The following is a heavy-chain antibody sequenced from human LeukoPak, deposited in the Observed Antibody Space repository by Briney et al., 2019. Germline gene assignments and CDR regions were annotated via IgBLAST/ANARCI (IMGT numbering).Heavy chain of an antibody. V-gene: IGHV3-73*01. CDR1: GFTFSGSA. J-gene: IGHJ4*02. Sequence: GVSLRLSCAASGFTFSGSAMHWVRQASGKGLEWVGRIRSKANSYATAYAASVKGRFTISRDDSKNTAYLQMNSLKTEDTAVYYCTAKEREFDYWGQGTLVTVSS. D-gene: IGHD1-26*01. CDR3: TAKEREFDY. CDR2: IRSKANSYAT.